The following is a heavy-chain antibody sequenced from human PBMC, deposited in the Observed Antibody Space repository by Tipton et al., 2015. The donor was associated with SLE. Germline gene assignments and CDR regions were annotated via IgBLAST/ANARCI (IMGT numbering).Heavy chain of an antibody. Sequence: LRLSCTVSGGSISSSSYYWGWIRQPPGKGLEWIGSIYYSGSTYYNPSLKSRVTISVDTSRNQFSLKLSSVTAADTAVYYCARTDWGYFDYWGQGTLVTVSS. CDR3: ARTDWGYFDY. CDR2: IYYSGST. CDR1: GGSISSSSYY. V-gene: IGHV4-39*07. D-gene: IGHD7-27*01. J-gene: IGHJ4*02.